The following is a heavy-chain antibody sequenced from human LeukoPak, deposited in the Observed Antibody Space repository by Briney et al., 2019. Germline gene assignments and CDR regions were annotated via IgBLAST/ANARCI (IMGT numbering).Heavy chain of an antibody. CDR2: IYTSGST. Sequence: PSQTLSLTCTVSGGSISSGSYYWSWIRQPAGKGLEWIGRIYTSGSTNYNPSLKGRVTISVDTSKNQFSLKLSSVTAADTAVYYCARDSSWIQLGYYFDYWGQGTLVTVSS. CDR1: GGSISSGSYY. CDR3: ARDSSWIQLGYYFDY. D-gene: IGHD5-18*01. V-gene: IGHV4-61*02. J-gene: IGHJ4*02.